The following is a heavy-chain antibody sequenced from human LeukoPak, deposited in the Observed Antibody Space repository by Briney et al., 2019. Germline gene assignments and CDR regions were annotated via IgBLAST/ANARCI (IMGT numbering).Heavy chain of an antibody. CDR3: AKDLSRSYGDYGTSGPFDI. CDR1: GFTFSSYA. V-gene: IGHV3-23*01. CDR2: ISSISGSGGST. Sequence: GGSLRLSCAASGFTFSSYAMSWVRQAPGKGLEWVSGISSISGSGGSTYYADSVKGRFTISRDNSKNTLYLLMNSLRAEDTALYYCAKDLSRSYGDYGTSGPFDIWGQGTLVIVSS. D-gene: IGHD4-17*01. J-gene: IGHJ3*02.